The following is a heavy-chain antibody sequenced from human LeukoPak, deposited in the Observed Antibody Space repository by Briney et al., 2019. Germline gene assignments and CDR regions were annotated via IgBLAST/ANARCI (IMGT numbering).Heavy chain of an antibody. D-gene: IGHD1-26*01. V-gene: IGHV4-34*01. CDR3: ARDFPPHGYSGSSR. CDR1: GVSFSGYY. CDR2: INHSGST. J-gene: IGHJ4*02. Sequence: SETLSLTCAVYGVSFSGYYWSWIRQPPGKGLEWIGEINHSGSTNYNPSLKSRVTISVDTSKNQFSLKLSSVTAADTAVYYCARDFPPHGYSGSSRWGQGTLVTVSS.